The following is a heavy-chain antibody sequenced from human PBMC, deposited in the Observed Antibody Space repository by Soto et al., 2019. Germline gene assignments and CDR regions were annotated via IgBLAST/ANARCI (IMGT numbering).Heavy chain of an antibody. CDR2: IYYSGST. Sequence: SETMSLTYTVSGGSMSSSSYDWGWIRQPPGKGLEWIGSIYYSGSTYYNPSLKSRVTISVDTSKNQFSLKLSSVTAADTAVYYCARRVVPAAMVYNWFDPWGQGTLVTVSS. D-gene: IGHD2-2*01. J-gene: IGHJ5*02. CDR3: ARRVVPAAMVYNWFDP. V-gene: IGHV4-39*01. CDR1: GGSMSSSSYD.